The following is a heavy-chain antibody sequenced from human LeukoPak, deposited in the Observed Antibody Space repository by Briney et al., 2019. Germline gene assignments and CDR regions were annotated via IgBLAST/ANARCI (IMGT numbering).Heavy chain of an antibody. J-gene: IGHJ4*02. V-gene: IGHV1-69*04. Sequence: KISCKGSGYSFTSYWIGWVRQAPGQGLEWMGRIIPILGIANYAQKFQGRVTITADKSTSTAYMELSSLRSEDTAVYYCARGTEGNYGGNSGTEYYFDYWGQGTLVTVSS. CDR1: GYSFTSYW. D-gene: IGHD4-23*01. CDR2: IIPILGIA. CDR3: ARGTEGNYGGNSGTEYYFDY.